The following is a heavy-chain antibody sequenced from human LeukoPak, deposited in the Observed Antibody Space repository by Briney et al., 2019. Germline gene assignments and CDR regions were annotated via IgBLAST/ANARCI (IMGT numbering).Heavy chain of an antibody. CDR2: INPNSGGT. V-gene: IGHV1-2*06. Sequence: ASVKVSCKASGYTFTGYYMHWARQAPGQGLEWMGRINPNSGGTNYAQKFQGRVTMTRDTSISTAYMELSRLRSDDTAVYYCSRARGWSSFYYYHWRGWAKSTRVTVTS. D-gene: IGHD6-19*01. J-gene: IGHJ6*03. CDR3: SRARGWSSFYYYHWRG. CDR1: GYTFTGYY.